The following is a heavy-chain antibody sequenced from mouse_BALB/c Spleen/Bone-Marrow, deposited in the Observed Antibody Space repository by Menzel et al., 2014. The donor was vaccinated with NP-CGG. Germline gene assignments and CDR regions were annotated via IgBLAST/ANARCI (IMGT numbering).Heavy chain of an antibody. D-gene: IGHD1-1*01. CDR3: ARRRTFITSVVDYFDV. Sequence: VKLVESGSELVKPGASVKISCRASGYVFSSSWMNWVKRRPGQGLEWIGRIYPGDGNTNYNGKFKGKATLTADTSSSTAYMQISSLTSVDSAVYFCARRRTFITSVVDYFDVWGAGTTVTVSS. CDR1: GYVFSSSW. J-gene: IGHJ1*01. V-gene: IGHV1-82*01. CDR2: IYPGDGNT.